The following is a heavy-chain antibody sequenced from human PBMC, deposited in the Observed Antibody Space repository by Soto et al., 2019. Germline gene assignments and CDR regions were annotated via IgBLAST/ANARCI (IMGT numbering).Heavy chain of an antibody. Sequence: ASVKVSCKASGYTFTSYGISWVRQAPGQGLEWMGWISAYNGNTNYAQKLQGRVTMTTDTSTSTAYMELRSLRSDDTAVYYCARDNGYYYSSGYYYVDDAFDIWGQGTMVTVSS. V-gene: IGHV1-18*01. J-gene: IGHJ3*02. CDR3: ARDNGYYYSSGYYYVDDAFDI. CDR1: GYTFTSYG. CDR2: ISAYNGNT. D-gene: IGHD3-22*01.